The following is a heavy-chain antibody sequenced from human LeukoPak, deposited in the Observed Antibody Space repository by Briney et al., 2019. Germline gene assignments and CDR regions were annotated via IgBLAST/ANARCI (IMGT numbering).Heavy chain of an antibody. Sequence: ASVKVSCKAAGYTFSGYYIHWLRQAPGQGLEWRGGCYPNSSGTDYGQNFQGRGTMTRDTLISTAYMELRGLTPDATAVYYCARAGYYDSSGYYHPFDYWGQGIVVTVSS. CDR3: ARAGYYDSSGYYHPFDY. D-gene: IGHD3-22*01. J-gene: IGHJ4*02. V-gene: IGHV1-2*02. CDR2: CYPNSSGT. CDR1: GYTFSGYY.